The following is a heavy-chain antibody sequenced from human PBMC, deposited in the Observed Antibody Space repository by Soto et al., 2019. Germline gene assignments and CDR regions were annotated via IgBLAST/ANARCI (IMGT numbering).Heavy chain of an antibody. V-gene: IGHV3-74*01. CDR1: GFTFSRYW. Sequence: EVQLVESGGGLVQPGGSLTLSCAASGFTFSRYWMYWVRQAPGKGLVWVSRINSDGSDTSNAGSVKGRFTISRDNAKNTIYLQMNRLRAEDTAVYYCGRVEDFWCGYYSSMDVWGKGTTVTVSS. D-gene: IGHD3-3*01. CDR3: GRVEDFWCGYYSSMDV. J-gene: IGHJ6*03. CDR2: INSDGSDT.